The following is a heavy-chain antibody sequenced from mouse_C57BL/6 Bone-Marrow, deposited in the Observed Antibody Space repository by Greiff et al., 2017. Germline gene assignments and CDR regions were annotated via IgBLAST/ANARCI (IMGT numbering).Heavy chain of an antibody. J-gene: IGHJ4*01. V-gene: IGHV14-3*01. CDR3: ARRLPLSAMDY. Sequence: EVQLQQSVAELVRPGASVKLSCTASGFNINNSYMHWVKQRPEQGLEWIGRIDPANGNTKYNPKFQGKATITADTSSNTAYLQLSSLTSEDTAIYYCARRLPLSAMDYGGQGTAVTVTS. CDR1: GFNINNSY. CDR2: IDPANGNT. D-gene: IGHD2-2*01.